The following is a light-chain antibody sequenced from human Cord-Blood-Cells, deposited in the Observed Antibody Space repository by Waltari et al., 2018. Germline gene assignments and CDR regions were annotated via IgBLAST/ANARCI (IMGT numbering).Light chain of an antibody. CDR2: GAS. CDR3: QQYGSSPWT. CDR1: QSVSSSY. V-gene: IGKV3-20*01. J-gene: IGKJ1*01. Sequence: DIVLTQYPGTLPLPPGERATLSCRASQSVSSSYLAWYQQKPGQAPRLLIYGASSRATGIPDRFSGSGSGTDFTLTISRLEPEDFAVYYCQQYGSSPWTFGQGTKVEIK.